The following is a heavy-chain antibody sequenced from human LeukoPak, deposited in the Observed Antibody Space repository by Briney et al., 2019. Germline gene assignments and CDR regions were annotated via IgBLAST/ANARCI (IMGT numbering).Heavy chain of an antibody. CDR3: ARGGGYYYDSSGYYIDY. CDR2: INPNSGNT. D-gene: IGHD3-22*01. V-gene: IGHV1-8*01. CDR1: GYTFTSYD. J-gene: IGHJ4*02. Sequence: ASVKVSCKASGYTFTSYDINWVRQATGQGLEWMGWINPNSGNTGYAQKFQGRVTMTRNTSISTAYMGLSSLRSEDTAAYYWARGGGYYYDSSGYYIDYWGQGTLVTVSS.